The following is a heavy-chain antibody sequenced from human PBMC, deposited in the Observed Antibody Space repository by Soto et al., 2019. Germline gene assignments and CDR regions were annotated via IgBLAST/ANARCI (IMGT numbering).Heavy chain of an antibody. CDR3: ASTDCSGGSCYSGGFDY. Sequence: PGESLKISCKGSGYSFTSYWIGWVRQMPGKGLEWMGIIYPGDSDTRYSPSFQGQVTISADKSISTAYLQWSSLKASDTAMYYWASTDCSGGSCYSGGFDYWGQGTLVTVSS. V-gene: IGHV5-51*01. D-gene: IGHD2-15*01. CDR1: GYSFTSYW. CDR2: IYPGDSDT. J-gene: IGHJ4*02.